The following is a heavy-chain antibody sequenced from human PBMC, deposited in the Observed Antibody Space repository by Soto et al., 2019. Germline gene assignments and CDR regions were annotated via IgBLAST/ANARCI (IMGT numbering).Heavy chain of an antibody. D-gene: IGHD6-19*01. J-gene: IGHJ4*02. V-gene: IGHV4-39*01. CDR1: GGSISSSSYY. CDR2: IYYSGST. CDR3: AKLGHSSCFDY. Sequence: QLQLQESGPGLVKPSETLSLTCTVSGGSISSSSYYWGWIRQPPGKGLEWIGSIYYSGSTYYSPSLESRVTISVDTSKTQFSLKLTSVTAADTAVYFGAKLGHSSCFDYWGQGTLVTVSS.